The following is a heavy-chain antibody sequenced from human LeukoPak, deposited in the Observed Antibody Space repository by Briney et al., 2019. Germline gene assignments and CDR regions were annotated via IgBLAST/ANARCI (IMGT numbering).Heavy chain of an antibody. CDR2: ISYDGSNK. D-gene: IGHD4-17*01. V-gene: IGHV3-30*18. J-gene: IGHJ4*02. CDR1: GFTFSSYG. Sequence: GRSLRLSCAASGFTFSSYGMHWVRQAPGKGLEWVAVISYDGSNKYYADSVKGRFTISRDNSKNTLYLQMNSLRAEDAAVYYCAKDDYGDYDTPTFDNWGQGTLVTVSS. CDR3: AKDDYGDYDTPTFDN.